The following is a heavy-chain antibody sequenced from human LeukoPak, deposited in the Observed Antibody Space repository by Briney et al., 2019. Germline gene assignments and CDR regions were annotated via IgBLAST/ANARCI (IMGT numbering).Heavy chain of an antibody. CDR3: ARGRGSSWASNWFDP. Sequence: ASVKVSCKASGYTFTSYYMHWVRQAPGQGLEWMGIINPSGGSTSYAQKFQGRVTMTRNTSISTAYMELSSLRSEDTAVYYCARGRGSSWASNWFDPWGQGTLVTVSS. CDR2: INPSGGST. CDR1: GYTFTSYY. J-gene: IGHJ5*02. V-gene: IGHV1-46*01. D-gene: IGHD6-13*01.